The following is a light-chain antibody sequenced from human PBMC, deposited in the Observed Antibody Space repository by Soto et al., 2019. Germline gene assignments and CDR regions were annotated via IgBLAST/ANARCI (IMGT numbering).Light chain of an antibody. V-gene: IGKV3-20*01. Sequence: EIVMTQSPGTLSVSTGEGATLSCRASQSVDSNLAWYQQKPGQAPRPLIYGASSRATGIPDRFSGSGSGTDFTLTISRLEPEDFAVYYCQQYGSSPPITFGQGTRLEIK. J-gene: IGKJ5*01. CDR1: QSVDSN. CDR3: QQYGSSPPIT. CDR2: GAS.